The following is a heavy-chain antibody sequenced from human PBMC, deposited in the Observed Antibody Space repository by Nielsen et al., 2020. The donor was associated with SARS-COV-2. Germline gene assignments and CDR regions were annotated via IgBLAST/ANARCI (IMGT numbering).Heavy chain of an antibody. D-gene: IGHD3-10*01. V-gene: IGHV4-31*03. CDR1: GGSISSGGYY. CDR2: IYYSGIT. CDR3: ARDRGGGWFGELSGSWFDP. Sequence: SETLSLTCTVSGGSISSGGYYWSWIRQPPGKGLEWSGYIYYSGITYYNPSLKSRVTISVDTSKNQFSLKLSSVTAADTAVYYCARDRGGGWFGELSGSWFDPWGQGTLVTVSS. J-gene: IGHJ5*02.